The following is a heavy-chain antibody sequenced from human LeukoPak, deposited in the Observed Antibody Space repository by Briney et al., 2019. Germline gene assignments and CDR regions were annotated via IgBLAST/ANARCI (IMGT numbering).Heavy chain of an antibody. CDR1: PYVFSDGYY. CDR2: IYHSGST. CDR3: ASIDFDY. J-gene: IGHJ4*02. V-gene: IGHV4-38-2*02. Sequence: KPSETLSLTCSVSPYVFSDGYYWGWIRQSPGKGLEWIGSIYHSGSTYYNPSLKSRVTISVDTSKNQFSLKLSSVTAADTAVYYCASIDFDYWGQGTLVTVSS.